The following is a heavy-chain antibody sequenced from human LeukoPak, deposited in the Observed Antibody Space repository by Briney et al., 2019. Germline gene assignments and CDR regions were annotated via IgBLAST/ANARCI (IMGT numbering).Heavy chain of an antibody. CDR2: IIPIFGTA. Sequence: GASVKVSCKVSGYTLTELSMHWVRQAPGKGLEWMGGIIPIFGTANYAQKFQGRVTITADKSTSTAYMELSSLRSEDTAVYYCARVASGDLTYFDYWGQGTLVTVSS. CDR1: GYTLTELS. CDR3: ARVASGDLTYFDY. D-gene: IGHD3-10*01. J-gene: IGHJ4*02. V-gene: IGHV1-69*06.